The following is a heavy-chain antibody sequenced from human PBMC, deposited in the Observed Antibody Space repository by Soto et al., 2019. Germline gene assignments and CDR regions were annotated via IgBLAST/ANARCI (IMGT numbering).Heavy chain of an antibody. D-gene: IGHD3-16*01. CDR2: INPNSGAT. Sequence: VASVKVSCKASGYTFTGYFMHWVRQAPGEGLEWMGWINPNSGATKYAPKFQGRVTMTRDTSNRTAYLELSRLTSDDTAIYYCARGGGTTLAPLPWGQGTPVTVS. V-gene: IGHV1-2*02. J-gene: IGHJ5*02. CDR1: GYTFTGYF. CDR3: ARGGGTTLAPLP.